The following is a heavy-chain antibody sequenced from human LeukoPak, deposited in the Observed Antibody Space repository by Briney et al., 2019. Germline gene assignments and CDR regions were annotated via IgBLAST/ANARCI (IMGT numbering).Heavy chain of an antibody. CDR2: FDPEDGET. Sequence: ASVKVSCKVSGYTLTELSMHWVRQAPGKGLEWMGSFDPEDGETIYAQKFQGRVTMTEDTSTDTVYMDLSSLRSGDTAVYYCAIDILTGYDYGMDVWGQGTTVTVSS. CDR1: GYTLTELS. CDR3: AIDILTGYDYGMDV. J-gene: IGHJ6*02. D-gene: IGHD3-9*01. V-gene: IGHV1-24*01.